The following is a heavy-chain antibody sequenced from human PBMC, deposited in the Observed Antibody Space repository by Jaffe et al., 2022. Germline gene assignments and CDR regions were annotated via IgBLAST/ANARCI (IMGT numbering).Heavy chain of an antibody. CDR1: GFTFSRYA. Sequence: EVQLLESGGGLVQPGGSLRLSCAASGFTFSRYAMSWVRQAPGKGLEWVSVISVSGGNTFYADSVKGRFTISRDNSKNTLYLQTDSLRAEDTAVYYCAKASRGDYVLDALDIWGQGTMVTVSS. D-gene: IGHD4-17*01. V-gene: IGHV3-23*01. J-gene: IGHJ3*02. CDR3: AKASRGDYVLDALDI. CDR2: ISVSGGNT.